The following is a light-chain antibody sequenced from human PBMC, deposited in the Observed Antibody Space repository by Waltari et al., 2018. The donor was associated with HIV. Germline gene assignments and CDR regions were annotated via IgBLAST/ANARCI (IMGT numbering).Light chain of an antibody. CDR1: QNINNY. V-gene: IGKV1-39*01. CDR3: QQTYSILT. Sequence: IQLTHSPFSLSASVGDRATITCRSSQNINNYLHWYQLKPGKAPKLLINTASSLQSGVPSRFSGSGSGTDFSLTISSLQPEDFATYYCQQTYSILTFGGGTKVEIK. CDR2: TAS. J-gene: IGKJ4*01.